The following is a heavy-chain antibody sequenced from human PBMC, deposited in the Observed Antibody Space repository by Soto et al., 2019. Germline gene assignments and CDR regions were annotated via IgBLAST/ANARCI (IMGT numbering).Heavy chain of an antibody. CDR1: GYSFTSYW. Sequence: GESLKISCKGSGYSFTSYWIGWVRQMPGKGLEWMGIIYPGDSDTRYSPSFQGQVTISADKSISTAYLQWSSLKATDTAMYYCARGVPAATAQFDYWGQGTLVTVSS. D-gene: IGHD2-2*01. CDR2: IYPGDSDT. CDR3: ARGVPAATAQFDY. J-gene: IGHJ4*02. V-gene: IGHV5-51*01.